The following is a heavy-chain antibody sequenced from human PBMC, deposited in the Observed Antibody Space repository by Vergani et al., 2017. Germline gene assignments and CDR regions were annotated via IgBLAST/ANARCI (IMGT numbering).Heavy chain of an antibody. Sequence: QVQLQESGPGLVKPSETLSLTCAVSGYSISSGYYWGWIRQPPGKGLEWTGSIYHSGSTYYNPSLKSRVTISVDTSKNQFSLKLSSVTAADTAVYYCARNGDYDILTGYSNWFDPWGQGTLVTVSS. CDR3: ARNGDYDILTGYSNWFDP. CDR2: IYHSGST. J-gene: IGHJ5*02. D-gene: IGHD3-9*01. V-gene: IGHV4-38-2*01. CDR1: GYSISSGYY.